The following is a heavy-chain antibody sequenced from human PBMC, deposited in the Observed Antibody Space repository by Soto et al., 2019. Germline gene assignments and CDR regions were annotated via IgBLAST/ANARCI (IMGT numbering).Heavy chain of an antibody. CDR1: GLNFNDYA. V-gene: IGHV3-23*01. D-gene: IGHD3-10*01. CDR2: VSTRGDST. CDR3: ARGDRGGSGSPASYYYSGLEV. J-gene: IGHJ6*02. Sequence: EVQLLESGGDLVQPGGSLRLSCAASGLNFNDYAMTWVRQAPGKGLEWVSSVSTRGDSTYYSDSVKGRFTISRDNSKNTLFLHMHSLRAEDTALYYCARGDRGGSGSPASYYYSGLEVWGQGTTVTGSS.